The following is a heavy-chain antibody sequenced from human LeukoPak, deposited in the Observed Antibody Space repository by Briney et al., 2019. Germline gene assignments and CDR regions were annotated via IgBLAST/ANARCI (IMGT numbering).Heavy chain of an antibody. V-gene: IGHV6-1*01. J-gene: IGHJ3*02. Sequence: SQTLSLTCAIFGDSVSSNTAAWNWIRQSPSRGLEWLGRTYYRSEWYNDYAVSVKSRIIINPETSKNQFSLQLKSVTPEDTAVYYCARVPGVRGPRGAFDIWGQGTMVTVSS. D-gene: IGHD3-10*01. CDR3: ARVPGVRGPRGAFDI. CDR1: GDSVSSNTAA. CDR2: TYYRSEWYN.